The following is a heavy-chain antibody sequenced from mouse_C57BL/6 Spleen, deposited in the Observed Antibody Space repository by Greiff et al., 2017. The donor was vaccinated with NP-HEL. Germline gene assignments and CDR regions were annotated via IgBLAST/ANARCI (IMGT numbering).Heavy chain of an antibody. CDR2: IDPSDSYT. CDR1: GYTFTSYW. Sequence: QVQLQQPGAELVRPGTSVKLSCKASGYTFTSYWMHWVKQRPGQGLEWIGVIDPSDSYTNYNQKFKGKATLTVDTSSSTAYMQLSSLTSEDSAVYYCARNLYYGSSYGYFDVWGTGTTVTVSS. V-gene: IGHV1-59*01. CDR3: ARNLYYGSSYGYFDV. J-gene: IGHJ1*03. D-gene: IGHD1-1*01.